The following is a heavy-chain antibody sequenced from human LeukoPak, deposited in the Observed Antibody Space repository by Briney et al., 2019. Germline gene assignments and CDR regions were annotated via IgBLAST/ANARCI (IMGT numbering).Heavy chain of an antibody. CDR2: IYHNGST. CDR3: AKGRALDDAFDI. Sequence: PSETLSLTCSVSGYSISSGFHWGWIRQPPGKGLEWIGTIYHNGSTYDNPSLRSRGTISVDTSKNQFSLKLSSVTAADTAVYYCAKGRALDDAFDIWGQGTMVTVSS. J-gene: IGHJ3*02. V-gene: IGHV4-38-2*02. D-gene: IGHD1-1*01. CDR1: GYSISSGFH.